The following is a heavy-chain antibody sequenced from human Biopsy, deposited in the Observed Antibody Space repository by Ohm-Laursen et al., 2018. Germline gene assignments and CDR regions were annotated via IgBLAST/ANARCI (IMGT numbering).Heavy chain of an antibody. Sequence: PGTLSLTCTVSGDSISSYYWSWIRQPPGKGLQWIGYVYYTGSTDYNPSLQSRVTISVDTSKNHFSLRLRSVTPADTAIYYCARDRGYYSDRTVPGYFDFWGRGTLVTVSS. CDR2: VYYTGST. J-gene: IGHJ2*01. CDR3: ARDRGYYSDRTVPGYFDF. D-gene: IGHD3-22*01. CDR1: GDSISSYY. V-gene: IGHV4-59*01.